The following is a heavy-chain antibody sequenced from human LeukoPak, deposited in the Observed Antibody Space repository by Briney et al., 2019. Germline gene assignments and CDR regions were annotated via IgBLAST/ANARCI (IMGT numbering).Heavy chain of an antibody. CDR3: AKDPRIAAAGMLDY. D-gene: IGHD6-13*01. J-gene: IGHJ4*02. CDR1: GFTFSSYA. V-gene: IGHV3-23*01. CDR2: ISGSGGST. Sequence: GGSLRRXCAASGFTFSSYAMSWVRQAPGKGLEWVSAISGSGGSTYYADSVKGRFTISRDNSKNTLYLQMNSLRAEDTAVYYCAKDPRIAAAGMLDYWGQGTLVTVSS.